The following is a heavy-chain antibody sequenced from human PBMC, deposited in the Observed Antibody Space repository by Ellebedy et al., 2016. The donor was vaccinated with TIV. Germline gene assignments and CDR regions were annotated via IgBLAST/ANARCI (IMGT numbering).Heavy chain of an antibody. D-gene: IGHD4-23*01. CDR2: ISDICSST. CDR1: GFTFSNNA. V-gene: IGHV3-23*01. CDR3: ARDPVGVGRAFDV. J-gene: IGHJ3*01. Sequence: PGGSLRLSCAASGFTFSNNAISRVRQAPGKGLGWVSVISDICSSTYYADSVKSRFTISRDNSKNTLYLRMNSLRAEDTAIHFCARDPVGVGRAFDVWGQGTMVTVSS.